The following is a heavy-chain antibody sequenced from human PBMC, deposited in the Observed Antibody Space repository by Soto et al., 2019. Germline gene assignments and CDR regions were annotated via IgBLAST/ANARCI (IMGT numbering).Heavy chain of an antibody. CDR2: INPNSGGT. CDR3: ARDGTLAAAGPYYYYGMDV. D-gene: IGHD6-13*01. CDR1: GYTFTGYY. J-gene: IGHJ6*02. Sequence: ASVKVSCKASGYTFTGYYMHWVRQAPGQGLEWMGWINPNSGGTNYAQKFQSWVTMTRDTSISTAYMELSRLRSDDTAVYYCARDGTLAAAGPYYYYGMDVWGQGTTVTVSS. V-gene: IGHV1-2*04.